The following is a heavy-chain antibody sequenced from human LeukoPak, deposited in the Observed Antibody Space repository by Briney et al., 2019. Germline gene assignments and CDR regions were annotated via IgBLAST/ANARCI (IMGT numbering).Heavy chain of an antibody. CDR1: GFTFSSYE. Sequence: GGSLRLSCAASGFTFSSYEMNWVRQAPGKGLEWVSYISSSGSTIYYADSVKGRFTISRDNAKNSLYLQMNSLRAEDTAVYYCAKTYYSSRAHYYYYYYMDVWGKGTTVTISS. J-gene: IGHJ6*03. CDR3: AKTYYSSRAHYYYYYYMDV. V-gene: IGHV3-48*03. CDR2: ISSSGSTI. D-gene: IGHD3-10*01.